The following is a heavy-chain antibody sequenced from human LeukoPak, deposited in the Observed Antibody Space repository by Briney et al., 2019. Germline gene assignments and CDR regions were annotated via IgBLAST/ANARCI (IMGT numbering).Heavy chain of an antibody. CDR1: GFSFSSYG. V-gene: IGHV3-30*02. J-gene: IGHJ4*02. CDR3: AKSGENYYGSGTAAAFDY. Sequence: GGSLRLSCAASGFSFSSYGMHWVHRAPGKGLEWVAFIRYDGNVKHYADSVKGRFTISRDNSKNTLYLQMNSLRAEDTAVYYCAKSGENYYGSGTAAAFDYWGQGTLVTVSS. D-gene: IGHD3-10*01. CDR2: IRYDGNVK.